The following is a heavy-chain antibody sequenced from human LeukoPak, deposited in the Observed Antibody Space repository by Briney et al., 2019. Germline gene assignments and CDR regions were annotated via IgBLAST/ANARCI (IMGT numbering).Heavy chain of an antibody. Sequence: PSQTLSLTCTVSGGSISSGSYYWSWIRQPAGKGLEWIGRIYTSGSTNYNPSLKSRVTISVDTSKNQFSLKLSSVTAADTAVYYCARGSYSTYYYGSGALFFFDYWGQGTLVTVSS. D-gene: IGHD3-10*01. CDR3: ARGSYSTYYYGSGALFFFDY. CDR1: GGSISSGSYY. V-gene: IGHV4-61*02. CDR2: IYTSGST. J-gene: IGHJ4*02.